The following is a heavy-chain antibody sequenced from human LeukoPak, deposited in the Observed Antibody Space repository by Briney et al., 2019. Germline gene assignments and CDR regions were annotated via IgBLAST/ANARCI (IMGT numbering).Heavy chain of an antibody. D-gene: IGHD3-16*02. Sequence: ASVKVSCKVSGYTLTELSMHWVRQAPGKGLEWMGGFDPEDGETIYAQKFQGRGTMTEDTSTDTAYMELSSLRSEDTAVYYCATGDYVWGSYRSPVNMDVWGKGTTVTISS. CDR2: FDPEDGET. J-gene: IGHJ6*03. CDR1: GYTLTELS. V-gene: IGHV1-24*01. CDR3: ATGDYVWGSYRSPVNMDV.